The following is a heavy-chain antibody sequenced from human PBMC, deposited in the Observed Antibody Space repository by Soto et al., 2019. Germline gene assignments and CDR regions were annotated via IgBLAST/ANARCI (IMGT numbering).Heavy chain of an antibody. J-gene: IGHJ6*02. CDR3: ARALVTDYNSRDYHYYFAMDV. CDR1: GGSFSGYF. D-gene: IGHD3-22*01. V-gene: IGHV4-34*09. Sequence: SETLSLTCAVYGGSFSGYFWNWIRQTPGKGLEWIGKVNHNGRNNYNPSLKSRVSMSVDTSQNQFSLILASVTAADTAVYYCARALVTDYNSRDYHYYFAMDVWGQGTSVTVS. CDR2: VNHNGRN.